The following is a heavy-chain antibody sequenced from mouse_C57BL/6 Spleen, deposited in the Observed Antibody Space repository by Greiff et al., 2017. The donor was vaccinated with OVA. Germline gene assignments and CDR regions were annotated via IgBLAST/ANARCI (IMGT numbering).Heavy chain of an antibody. CDR3: ANYYGNYDYYAMDY. Sequence: VQGVESGPGLVAPSQSLSITCTVSGFSLTSYGVSWVRQPPGKGLEWLGVIWGDGSTNYHSALISRLSISKDNSKSQVFLKLNSLQTDDTAAYYCANYYGNYDYYAMDYWGQGTSVTVSS. V-gene: IGHV2-3*01. J-gene: IGHJ4*01. CDR1: GFSLTSYG. CDR2: IWGDGST. D-gene: IGHD2-1*01.